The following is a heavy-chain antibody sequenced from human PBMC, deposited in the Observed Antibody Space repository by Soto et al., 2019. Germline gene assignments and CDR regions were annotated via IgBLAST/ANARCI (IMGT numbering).Heavy chain of an antibody. D-gene: IGHD3-10*01. CDR1: GYSFTSYW. CDR3: AGGGVRGVITRTRDYYGMDV. Sequence: GESLKISCKGSGYSFTSYWIGWVRQMPGKGLEWMGIIYPGDSDTRYSPSFQGQVTISADKSFSTAYLQWSSLKASDTAMYYCAGGGVRGVITRTRDYYGMDVWGQGTTVTGSS. CDR2: IYPGDSDT. V-gene: IGHV5-51*01. J-gene: IGHJ6*02.